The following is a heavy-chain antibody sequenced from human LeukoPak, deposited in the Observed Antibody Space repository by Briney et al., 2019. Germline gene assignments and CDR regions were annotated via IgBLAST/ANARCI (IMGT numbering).Heavy chain of an antibody. CDR1: GGSFSGYY. CDR2: INHSGST. Sequence: SETLSLTCAVYGGSFSGYYWSWIRQPPGKGLEWIGEINHSGSTNYNPSLKSRVTISVDTSKNQFSLKLSSVTAADTAVYYCASENFWDHGSYWGQGALVTVSS. CDR3: ASENFWDHGSY. D-gene: IGHD1-26*01. J-gene: IGHJ4*02. V-gene: IGHV4-34*01.